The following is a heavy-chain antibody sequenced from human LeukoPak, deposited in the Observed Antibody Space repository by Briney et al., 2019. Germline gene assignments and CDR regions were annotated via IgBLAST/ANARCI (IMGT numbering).Heavy chain of an antibody. CDR2: IKSKTDGGTT. V-gene: IGHV3-15*01. CDR3: TTDPTGD. D-gene: IGHD1-14*01. CDR1: GFTFSNAW. J-gene: IGHJ4*02. Sequence: PGGSLRLSCAASGFTFSNAWMSWVRQAPGKGLEWAGRIKSKTDGGTTDYAAPVKGRFTISRDDSKNTLYLQMNSLKTEDTAVYYCTTDPTGDWGQGTLVTVSS.